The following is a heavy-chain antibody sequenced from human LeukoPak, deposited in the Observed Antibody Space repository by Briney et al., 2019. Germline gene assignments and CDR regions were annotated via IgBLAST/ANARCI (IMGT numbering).Heavy chain of an antibody. Sequence: GGSLRLSCAASGFTFSGSAMHWVRQASGKGPEWVGRIRSKANSYATAYAASVKGRFTISRDDSKNTAYLQMNSLKTEDTAVYYCTRWIAARPFDYWGQGTLVTVSS. CDR1: GFTFSGSA. V-gene: IGHV3-73*01. CDR3: TRWIAARPFDY. CDR2: IRSKANSYAT. D-gene: IGHD6-6*01. J-gene: IGHJ4*02.